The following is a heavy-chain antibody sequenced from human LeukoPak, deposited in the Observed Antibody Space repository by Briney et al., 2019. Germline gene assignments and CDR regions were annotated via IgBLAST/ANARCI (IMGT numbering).Heavy chain of an antibody. J-gene: IGHJ5*02. D-gene: IGHD3-22*01. CDR3: AKDSRHYDTSGYYYPGWFDP. CDR2: ISGSGGST. Sequence: GGSLRLSCAASGFTFSSYAMSWVRQAPGKGLEWVSAISGSGGSTYYADSVKGRFTISRDNSKNTLYLHMNSLRAEDTAVYFCAKDSRHYDTSGYYYPGWFDPWGQGTLVTVSS. CDR1: GFTFSSYA. V-gene: IGHV3-23*01.